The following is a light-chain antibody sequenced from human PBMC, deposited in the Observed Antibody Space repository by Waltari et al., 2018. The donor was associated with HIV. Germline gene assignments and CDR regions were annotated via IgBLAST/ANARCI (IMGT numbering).Light chain of an antibody. CDR1: SSDVGGYNY. V-gene: IGLV2-14*03. Sequence: QSALTQPASVSGSPGQSITISCTGTSSDVGGYNYVSWYPQHPGKAPKLMIYDVSNRPSGVSNRCSGSKSGNTAALTISGLQAEDEADYYCSSYTSSSTLRVFGGGTKLTVL. J-gene: IGLJ3*02. CDR3: SSYTSSSTLRV. CDR2: DVS.